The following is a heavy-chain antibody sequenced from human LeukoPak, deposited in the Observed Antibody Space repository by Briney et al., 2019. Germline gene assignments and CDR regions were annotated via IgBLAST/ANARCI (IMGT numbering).Heavy chain of an antibody. CDR2: INPNSGGT. V-gene: IGHV1-2*02. D-gene: IGHD3-10*01. Sequence: ASVKVSCKASGYTFTGYCMHWVRQAPGQGLAWMGWINPNSGGTNYAQKLQGRVTMTTDTSTSTAYMELRSLRSDDTAVYYCARVTTYYYGSGRIPPLYWGQGTLVTVSS. CDR3: ARVTTYYYGSGRIPPLY. CDR1: GYTFTGYC. J-gene: IGHJ4*02.